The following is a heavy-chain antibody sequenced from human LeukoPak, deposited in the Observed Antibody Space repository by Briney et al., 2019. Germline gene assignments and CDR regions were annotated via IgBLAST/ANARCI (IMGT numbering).Heavy chain of an antibody. J-gene: IGHJ5*02. CDR1: GYTFTGYY. Sequence: ASVKVSCKASGYTFTGYYMHWVRQAPGQGLEWMGWNNPNSGGTNYAQKFQGRVTMTRDTSISTAYMELSRLRSDDTAVYYCARASPGPYCTNGVCWGPNWFDPWGQGTLVTVSS. CDR2: NNPNSGGT. CDR3: ARASPGPYCTNGVCWGPNWFDP. V-gene: IGHV1-2*02. D-gene: IGHD2-8*01.